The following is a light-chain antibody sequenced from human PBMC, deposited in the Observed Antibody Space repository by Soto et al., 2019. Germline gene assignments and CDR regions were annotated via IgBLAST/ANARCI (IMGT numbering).Light chain of an antibody. CDR2: DAS. V-gene: IGKV3-11*01. CDR3: QQRSNWPPYT. J-gene: IGKJ2*01. CDR1: QSVSSY. Sequence: EIVLTQSPATLSLSPGERATLSCRASQSVSSYLAWYQRKPGQAPMLLIYDASNRATGIPARFSGSGSGTDFTLPISSLEPEDFAVYYCQQRSNWPPYTFGQGTKLEIK.